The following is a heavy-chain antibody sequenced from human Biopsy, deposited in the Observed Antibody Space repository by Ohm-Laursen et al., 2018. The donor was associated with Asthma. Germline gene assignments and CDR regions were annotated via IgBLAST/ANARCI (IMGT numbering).Heavy chain of an antibody. Sequence: TLSLTSSVYGGSISSFYWSWIRPSPEKGLEWMRYVYWTGSNNYNPSLKSRITMSVDTSKNRMFLELTSVTAADTAIYYCVRAVRNEQWLAPFDYWGQGKPVTVSS. J-gene: IGHJ4*02. D-gene: IGHD6-19*01. V-gene: IGHV4-59*13. CDR2: VYWTGSN. CDR1: GGSISSFY. CDR3: VRAVRNEQWLAPFDY.